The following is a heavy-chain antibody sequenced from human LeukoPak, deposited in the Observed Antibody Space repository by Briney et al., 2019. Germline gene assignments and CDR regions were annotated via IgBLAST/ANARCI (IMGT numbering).Heavy chain of an antibody. V-gene: IGHV1-46*01. CDR2: INPSGGST. J-gene: IGHJ4*02. D-gene: IGHD3-3*01. CDR3: ARPRTYYDFWRGYPPFDY. Sequence: ASVKVSCKASGYTFTSYYMHWVRQAPGQGLEWMGIINPSGGSTSYAQKFQGRVTMTRDTSTTTVYMELSSLRSEDTAVYYCARPRTYYDFWRGYPPFDYWGQGTLVTVSS. CDR1: GYTFTSYY.